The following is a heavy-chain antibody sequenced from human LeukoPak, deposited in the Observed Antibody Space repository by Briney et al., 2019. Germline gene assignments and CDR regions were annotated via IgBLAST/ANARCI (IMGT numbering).Heavy chain of an antibody. D-gene: IGHD3-22*01. CDR3: ARHSTYYYDSSGYPARGYYFDY. Sequence: GESLKISCKGSGYSFTSYWIGWVRQMPGKGLEWMGIIYPGDSDTRYSPSFQGQVTISADKSISTAYLQWSSLKASDTAMYYCARHSTYYYDSSGYPARGYYFDYWGQGTLVTVSS. CDR1: GYSFTSYW. J-gene: IGHJ4*02. CDR2: IYPGDSDT. V-gene: IGHV5-51*01.